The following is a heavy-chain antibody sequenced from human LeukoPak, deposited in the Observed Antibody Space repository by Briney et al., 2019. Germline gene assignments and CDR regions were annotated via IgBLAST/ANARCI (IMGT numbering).Heavy chain of an antibody. CDR1: GYTFTSYY. J-gene: IGHJ4*02. CDR2: INPSGGST. Sequence: ASVKVSCTASGYTFTSYYMHWVRQAPGQGLEWMGIINPSGGSTSYTQKFQGRVTMTRDTSTSTVYMELSSLRSEDTAVYYCAGTIVGATFDYWGQGTLVTVSS. D-gene: IGHD1-26*01. V-gene: IGHV1-46*01. CDR3: AGTIVGATFDY.